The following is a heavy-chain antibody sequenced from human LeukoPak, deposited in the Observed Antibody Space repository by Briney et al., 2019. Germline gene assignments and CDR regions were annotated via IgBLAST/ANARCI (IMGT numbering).Heavy chain of an antibody. Sequence: GGSLRLPCAASGFTFSSYAMSWVRQAPGKGLEWVSGISGSGGSTYYADSVKGRFTISRDNSKNTLYLQMNSLRAEDTAVYYCAKSKSKWELLGYYFDYWGQGTLVTVSS. CDR2: ISGSGGST. CDR1: GFTFSSYA. CDR3: AKSKSKWELLGYYFDY. J-gene: IGHJ4*02. V-gene: IGHV3-23*01. D-gene: IGHD1-26*01.